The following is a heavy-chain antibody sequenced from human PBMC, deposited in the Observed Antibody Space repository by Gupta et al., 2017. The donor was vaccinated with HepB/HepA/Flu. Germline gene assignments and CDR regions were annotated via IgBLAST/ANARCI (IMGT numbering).Heavy chain of an antibody. CDR1: GYTFTGYY. CDR2: INPNSGGT. D-gene: IGHD3-22*01. CDR3: ARDSNFPSYDSSGYYQYEYFQH. V-gene: IGHV1-2*02. Sequence: QVQLVQSGAEVKKPGASVKVSCKASGYTFTGYYMHWVRQAPGQGLEWMGWINPNSGGTNYAQKFQGRVTMTRDTSISTAYMELSRLRSDDTAVYYCARDSNFPSYDSSGYYQYEYFQHWGQGTLVTVSS. J-gene: IGHJ1*01.